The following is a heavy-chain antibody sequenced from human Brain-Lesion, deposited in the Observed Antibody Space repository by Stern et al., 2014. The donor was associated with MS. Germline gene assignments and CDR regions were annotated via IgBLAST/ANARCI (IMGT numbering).Heavy chain of an antibody. CDR3: ARAVRNQLLSEY. J-gene: IGHJ4*02. Sequence: VQPVESGAEVKKPGASGKVSCKASGYTFSSYDITWVRQASGHGLEWMGWINPYNCNTGYAQKFKGRFSMTSDPSISTVYMELTSLTSDDTAVYFCARAVRNQLLSEYWGQGTLVTVSS. V-gene: IGHV1-8*01. CDR1: GYTFSSYD. CDR2: INPYNCNT. D-gene: IGHD2-2*01.